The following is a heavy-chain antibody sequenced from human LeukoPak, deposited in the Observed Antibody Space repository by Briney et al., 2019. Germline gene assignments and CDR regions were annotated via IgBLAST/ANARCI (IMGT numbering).Heavy chain of an antibody. V-gene: IGHV4-31*03. J-gene: IGHJ4*02. Sequence: SETLSLTCTVSGGSISSGGYYWSWIRQHPGKGLEWIGYIYYGGSTYYNPSLKSRVTISVDTSKNQFSLKLSSVTAADTAVYYCARETYGSGSYYLDYWGQGTLSPSPQ. CDR3: ARETYGSGSYYLDY. D-gene: IGHD3-10*01. CDR1: GGSISSGGYY. CDR2: IYYGGST.